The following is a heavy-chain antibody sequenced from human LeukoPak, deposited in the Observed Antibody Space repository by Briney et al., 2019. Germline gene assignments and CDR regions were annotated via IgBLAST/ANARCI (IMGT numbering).Heavy chain of an antibody. Sequence: ASVKVSCKAFGYTFTGYYMHWVRQAPGQGLEWMGWINPNSGGTNYAQKFQGRVTMTRDTSISTAYMELSRLRSDDTAVYYCARDWEYSSSWYAWFDPWGQGTLVTVSS. J-gene: IGHJ5*02. CDR2: INPNSGGT. V-gene: IGHV1-2*02. D-gene: IGHD6-13*01. CDR1: GYTFTGYY. CDR3: ARDWEYSSSWYAWFDP.